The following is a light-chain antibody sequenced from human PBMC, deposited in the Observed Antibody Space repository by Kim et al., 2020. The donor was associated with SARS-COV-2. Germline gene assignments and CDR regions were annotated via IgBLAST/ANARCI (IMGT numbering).Light chain of an antibody. V-gene: IGKV1-33*01. Sequence: SLSESVGDRVTITCQASQDSNNYLNWYQHKPGKAPKLLIYGASTLETGVPSRFSGSGSGTHFMLTISSLQPEDIATYYCHQYDDFTFGGGTKLEI. CDR2: GAS. CDR1: QDSNNY. J-gene: IGKJ4*01. CDR3: HQYDDFT.